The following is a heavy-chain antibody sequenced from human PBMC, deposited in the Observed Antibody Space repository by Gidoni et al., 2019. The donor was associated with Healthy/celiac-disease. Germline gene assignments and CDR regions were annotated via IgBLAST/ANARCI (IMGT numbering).Heavy chain of an antibody. J-gene: IGHJ6*02. V-gene: IGHV1-46*01. CDR1: GYTFTSYY. D-gene: IGHD6-13*01. Sequence: HVQLVQSWAEVKKPGASVKVSCTASGYTFTSYYMHWVRQSPGQGREWMGIINPLGGSNSYEQKLQGRVTMSVDTSTSTVYMELSSLRSEDTAVYYCAREPGIAAADAVNLLTTNYYGMDVWGQGTTVTVSS. CDR3: AREPGIAAADAVNLLTTNYYGMDV. CDR2: INPLGGSN.